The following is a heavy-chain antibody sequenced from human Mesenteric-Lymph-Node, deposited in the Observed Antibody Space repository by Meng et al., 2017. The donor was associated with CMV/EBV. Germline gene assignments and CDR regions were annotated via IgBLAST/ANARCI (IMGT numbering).Heavy chain of an antibody. D-gene: IGHD3-9*01. CDR2: INHSGST. CDR3: ARGSSYDILTGYFDY. V-gene: IGHV4-34*01. CDR1: GGSFSGYY. Sequence: QQWGAGLLKPSETLAVACAVVGGSFSGYYWNWIRQSPEKGLEWIGEINHSGSTTYNPSFTSRIIISVDTSTNQISLNMSSVTAADTAVYYCARGSSYDILTGYFDYWGQGALVTVSS. J-gene: IGHJ4*02.